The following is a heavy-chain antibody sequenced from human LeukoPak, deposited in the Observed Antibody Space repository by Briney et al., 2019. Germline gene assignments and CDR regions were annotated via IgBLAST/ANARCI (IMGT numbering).Heavy chain of an antibody. V-gene: IGHV3-7*03. CDR2: INRDGSKN. D-gene: IGHD2-21*02. Sequence: PGGSLRLSCAASEFTFGSYWMTWVRQAPGKGLEWVANINRDGSKNHFVDSVKGRFTISRDNAKNFLYLQMNSLRAEDTAVYFCARDSSPYCGDDCYFDAFDLWSQGTMVTVSS. CDR3: ARDSSPYCGDDCYFDAFDL. J-gene: IGHJ3*01. CDR1: EFTFGSYW.